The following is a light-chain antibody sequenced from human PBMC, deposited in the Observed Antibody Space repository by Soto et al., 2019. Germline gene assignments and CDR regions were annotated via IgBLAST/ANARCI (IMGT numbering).Light chain of an antibody. CDR1: QSVSSNF. CDR2: AAS. CDR3: QQYGSSPFT. V-gene: IGKV3-20*01. J-gene: IGKJ3*01. Sequence: EILLTQSPGTLSLSPGEGATLSCRASQSVSSNFLAWYQQKPGQAPRLLIYAASSRATGISDRFSGSGSETDFTFTIRRLEPEDFAVYYCQQYGSSPFTFGPGTKVDIK.